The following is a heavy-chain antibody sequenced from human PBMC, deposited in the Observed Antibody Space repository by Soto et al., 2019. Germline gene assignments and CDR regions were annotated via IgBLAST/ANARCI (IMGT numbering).Heavy chain of an antibody. CDR1: GYTFTSYD. CDR2: IIPIIGTA. J-gene: IGHJ4*02. D-gene: IGHD6-13*01. CDR3: ARDLTDSSSWFDINDY. V-gene: IGHV1-69*13. Sequence: ASVKVSCTASGYTFTSYDINWVRQATGQGLEWMGGIIPIIGTANYAQKFQGRVTITADESTSTAYMELSSLRSEDTAVYYCARDLTDSSSWFDINDYWGQGTLVTVSS.